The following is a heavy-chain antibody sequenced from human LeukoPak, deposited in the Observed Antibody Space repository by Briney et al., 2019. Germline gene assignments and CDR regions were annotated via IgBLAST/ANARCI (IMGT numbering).Heavy chain of an antibody. Sequence: PGGSLRLSCAASGLTVSSSYMSWVRQAPGKGLEWVSDIYTGGSTYYADSVKGRFTISRDNSKNTLYLQMNSLRAEDTAVYYCAKTGMGGMTGAFDIWGQGTMVTVSS. D-gene: IGHD3-9*01. V-gene: IGHV3-53*01. CDR1: GLTVSSSY. J-gene: IGHJ3*02. CDR3: AKTGMGGMTGAFDI. CDR2: IYTGGST.